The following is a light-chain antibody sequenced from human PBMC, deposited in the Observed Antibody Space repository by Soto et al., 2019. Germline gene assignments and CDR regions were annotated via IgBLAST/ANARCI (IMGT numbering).Light chain of an antibody. Sequence: IVLTHSPATLSLSPGERAILSCRASQSVSTFLAWFQQKPCQPPRLLIYNASNRTTGIPARFSGSGSGTDFTLTISSLVPEDVAVYYWQEGCAWLPITFGQGTRLDI. J-gene: IGKJ5*01. CDR2: NAS. CDR1: QSVSTF. V-gene: IGKV3-11*01. CDR3: QEGCAWLPIT.